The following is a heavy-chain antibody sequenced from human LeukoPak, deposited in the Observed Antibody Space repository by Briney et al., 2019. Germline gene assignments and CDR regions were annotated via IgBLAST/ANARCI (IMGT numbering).Heavy chain of an antibody. Sequence: VGSLRLSCAASGFTFSSYSMNWVRQAPGKGLEWVSSISSSSSYIYYADSVKGRFTISRDNAKNSLYLQMNSLRAEDTALYYRAKDSELGIPFDYWGQGTLVTVSS. V-gene: IGHV3-21*04. D-gene: IGHD7-27*01. CDR2: ISSSSSYI. J-gene: IGHJ4*02. CDR3: AKDSELGIPFDY. CDR1: GFTFSSYS.